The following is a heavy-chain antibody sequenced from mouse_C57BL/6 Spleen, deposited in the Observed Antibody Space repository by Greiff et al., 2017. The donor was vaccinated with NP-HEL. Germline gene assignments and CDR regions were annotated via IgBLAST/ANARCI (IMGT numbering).Heavy chain of an antibody. V-gene: IGHV1-9*01. CDR3: ARVWYGYEFAY. CDR1: GYTFTGYC. CDR2: ILPGSGST. D-gene: IGHD2-2*01. J-gene: IGHJ3*01. Sequence: QVQLQQSGAELVKPGASVKLSCKATGYTFTGYCIEWVKQRPGQGLEWIGEILPGSGSTNYIEKFKGKATLTADTSSNTAYLQLSSLTSEDSAIYYCARVWYGYEFAYWGQGTMVTVSA.